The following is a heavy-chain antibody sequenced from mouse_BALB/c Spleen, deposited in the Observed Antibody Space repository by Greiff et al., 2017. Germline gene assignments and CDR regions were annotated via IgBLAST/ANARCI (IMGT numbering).Heavy chain of an antibody. CDR2: IWSGGST. J-gene: IGHJ4*01. CDR1: GFSLTSYG. D-gene: IGHD3-1*01. V-gene: IGHV2-2*02. Sequence: QVQLQQLGPGLVQLSQSLSITCTASGFSLTSYGVHWVRQSPGKCLEWLGVIWSGGSTDYNAAFISRLSISKDNFTSQVFLRMNSLQANDTAIYYCARRGYRYYAMDYWGQGAEVTVST. CDR3: ARRGYRYYAMDY.